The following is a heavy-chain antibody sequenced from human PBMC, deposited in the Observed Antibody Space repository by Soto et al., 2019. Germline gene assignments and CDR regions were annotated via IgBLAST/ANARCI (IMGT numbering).Heavy chain of an antibody. V-gene: IGHV1-69*13. CDR2: IIPIFGTA. CDR1: GGTFSSYA. CDR3: ARYQGGYSGYDSRYYYYGMDV. J-gene: IGHJ6*02. D-gene: IGHD5-12*01. Sequence: SVKVSCKASGGTFSSYAISWVRQAPGQGLEWMGGIIPIFGTANYAQKFQGRVTITADESTSTAYMELSSLRSEDTAVYYCARYQGGYSGYDSRYYYYGMDVWGQGTTVTVSS.